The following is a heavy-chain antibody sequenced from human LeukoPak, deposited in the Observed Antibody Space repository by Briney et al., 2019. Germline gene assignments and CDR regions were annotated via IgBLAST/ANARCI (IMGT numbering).Heavy chain of an antibody. D-gene: IGHD2/OR15-2a*01. CDR3: LSGPPSVDY. V-gene: IGHV3-15*01. CDR2: IKSKTDGGTT. CDR1: GFTFSVSA. Sequence: GGSLRLSCAASGFTFSVSAMYWVRQAPGKGLEWVGRIKSKTDGGTTDYAAPVKGRFTISRDDSKNTLYLQMNSLKTEDTAVYYCLSGPPSVDYWGQGTLVTVSS. J-gene: IGHJ4*02.